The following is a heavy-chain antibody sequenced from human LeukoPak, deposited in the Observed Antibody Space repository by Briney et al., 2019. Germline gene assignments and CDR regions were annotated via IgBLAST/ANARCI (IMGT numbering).Heavy chain of an antibody. CDR1: GGSISSYY. D-gene: IGHD3-3*01. V-gene: IGHV4-59*08. Sequence: SETLSLTCTVSGGSISSYYWSWIRQPPGKGLEWIGYIYYSGSTNYNPSLKSRVTISVDTSKNQFSLKLSSVTAADTAVYYCARHASPYYDFWSGQKRHSEFDPWGQGTLVTVSS. CDR2: IYYSGST. CDR3: ARHASPYYDFWSGQKRHSEFDP. J-gene: IGHJ5*02.